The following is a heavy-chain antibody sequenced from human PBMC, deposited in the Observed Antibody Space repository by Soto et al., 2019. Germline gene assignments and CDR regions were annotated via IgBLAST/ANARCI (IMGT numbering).Heavy chain of an antibody. V-gene: IGHV3-23*01. J-gene: IGHJ6*02. Sequence: GGSLRLSCAASGFTPSSYAMSWVRQAPGKGLEWVSAISGSGGSTYYADSVKGRFTISRDNSKNTLYLQMNSLRAEDTAVYYCAKDLSPLYYYYGMDVWGQGTTVTVSS. CDR2: ISGSGGST. CDR3: AKDLSPLYYYYGMDV. CDR1: GFTPSSYA.